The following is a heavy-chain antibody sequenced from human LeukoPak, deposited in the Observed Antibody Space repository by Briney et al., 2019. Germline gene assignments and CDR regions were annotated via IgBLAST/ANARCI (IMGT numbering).Heavy chain of an antibody. Sequence: ASVKVSCKASGGTFSSYAISWVRQAPGQGLELMGRINPNSGGTNYAQKFQGRVTMTRDTSISTAYMELSRLRSDDTAVYYCARGYCSGGSCYSVENWFDPWGQGTLVTVSS. V-gene: IGHV1-2*06. CDR3: ARGYCSGGSCYSVENWFDP. D-gene: IGHD2-15*01. CDR1: GGTFSSYA. J-gene: IGHJ5*02. CDR2: INPNSGGT.